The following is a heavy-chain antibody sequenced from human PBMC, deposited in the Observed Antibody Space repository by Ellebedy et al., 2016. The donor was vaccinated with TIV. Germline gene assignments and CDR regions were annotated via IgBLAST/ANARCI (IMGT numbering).Heavy chain of an antibody. CDR3: ASPEDTTMAHLDF. V-gene: IGHV3-30-3*01. CDR1: GFTFSSYA. CDR2: ISYDGSNK. J-gene: IGHJ4*02. D-gene: IGHD5-18*01. Sequence: PGGSLRLSCTVSGFTFSSYAMHWVRQAPGKGLEWVAVISYDGSNKYYADSVKGRFTISRDNSKNTLFLQMNSLRAEDTAVYYCASPEDTTMAHLDFWGQGTLVTVSS.